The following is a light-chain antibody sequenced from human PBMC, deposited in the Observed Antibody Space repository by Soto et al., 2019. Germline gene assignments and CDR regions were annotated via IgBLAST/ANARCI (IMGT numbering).Light chain of an antibody. CDR1: SSDVGGYNF. J-gene: IGLJ1*01. CDR2: EVS. CDR3: SLYTTSSTLV. Sequence: QSVLTQPASVFGSPGQSITISCTGTSSDVGGYNFVSWYQQHPGKAPKLMIYEVSSRHPGVSNCFSGSKSGNTASLTIPGLQPENVADHCHSLYTTSSTLVFGAGSKVT. V-gene: IGLV2-14*03.